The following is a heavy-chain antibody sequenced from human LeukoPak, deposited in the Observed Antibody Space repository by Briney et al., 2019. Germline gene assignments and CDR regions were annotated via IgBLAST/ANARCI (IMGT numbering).Heavy chain of an antibody. V-gene: IGHV4-59*08. Sequence: PSETLSLTCTVSGASVSSDYWSWIRQSPGKGLEWIGYIYHSGHTMSNPSLKSRVSLSLDTSNNQFSLKLSSVTAADTAVYYCARHPFQYPFDHWGQGTVASVSS. J-gene: IGHJ4*01. CDR1: GASVSSDY. CDR2: IYHSGHT. D-gene: IGHD2/OR15-2a*01. CDR3: ARHPFQYPFDH.